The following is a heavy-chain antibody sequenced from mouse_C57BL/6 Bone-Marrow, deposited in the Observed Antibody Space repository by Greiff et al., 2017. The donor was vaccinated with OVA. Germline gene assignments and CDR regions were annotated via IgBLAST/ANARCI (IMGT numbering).Heavy chain of an antibody. V-gene: IGHV5-4*01. CDR3: ARDRGGYYGLAD. CDR1: GFTFSSYA. J-gene: IGHJ3*01. CDR2: ISDGGSYT. D-gene: IGHD2-3*01. Sequence: EVHLVESGGGLVKPGGSLKLSCAASGFTFSSYAMSWVRQTPEKRLEWVATISDGGSYTYYPDNVKGRFTISRDNAKNNLYLQMSHLKSEDTAMYYCARDRGGYYGLADWSKGTLGIVSA.